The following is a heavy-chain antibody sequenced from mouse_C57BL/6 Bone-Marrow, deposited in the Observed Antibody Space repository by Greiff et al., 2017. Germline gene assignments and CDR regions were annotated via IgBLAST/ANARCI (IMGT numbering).Heavy chain of an antibody. V-gene: IGHV1-72*01. CDR2: IDPKSGGT. CDR1: GYTFTSSW. CDR3: GTYDCYFWYFDV. J-gene: IGHJ1*03. Sequence: QVQLQQPGAELVKPGASVKLSCKASGYTFTSSWMHWVKQRPGRGLEWIGRIDPKSGGTKYNEKFKSKATLTVDKPSSTAYMQLSSLTSEDSAVYYCGTYDCYFWYFDVWGTGTTVTVSS. D-gene: IGHD2-3*01.